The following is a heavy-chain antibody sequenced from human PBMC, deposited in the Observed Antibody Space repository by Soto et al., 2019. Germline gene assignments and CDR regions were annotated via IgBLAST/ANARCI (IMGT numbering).Heavy chain of an antibody. Sequence: QVQLVQSGAEVKKPGSSVTVSCKASGGTFSSYAISWVRQAPGQGLEWMGGIIPIFGTANYAQKFQGRVTITTDESTSTAYMELSSLSSEDTAVYYCARVVTVVKSFHYWYFDLWGRGTLVTVSS. D-gene: IGHD2-15*01. J-gene: IGHJ2*01. CDR1: GGTFSSYA. CDR3: ARVVTVVKSFHYWYFDL. CDR2: IIPIFGTA. V-gene: IGHV1-69*05.